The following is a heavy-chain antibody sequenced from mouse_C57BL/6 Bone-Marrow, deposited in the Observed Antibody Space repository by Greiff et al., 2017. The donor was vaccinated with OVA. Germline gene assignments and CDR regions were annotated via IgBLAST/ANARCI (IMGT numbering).Heavy chain of an antibody. Sequence: EVHLVESGGGLVKPGGSLKLSCAASGFTFSSYAMSWVRQTPEKRLEWVATISDGGSYTYYPDNVKGRFTISRDNAKNNLYLQMSHLKSEDTAMYYCAGPGSWGQGTLVTVSA. V-gene: IGHV5-4*01. CDR3: AGPGS. CDR1: GFTFSSYA. J-gene: IGHJ3*01. CDR2: ISDGGSYT.